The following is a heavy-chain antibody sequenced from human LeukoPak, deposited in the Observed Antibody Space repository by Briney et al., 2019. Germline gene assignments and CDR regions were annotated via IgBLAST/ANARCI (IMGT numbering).Heavy chain of an antibody. D-gene: IGHD4-17*01. J-gene: IGHJ5*02. CDR3: TKDPNGDFVGGFWFDP. CDR1: GFTFSKYA. Sequence: GGSLRLSCATSGFTFSKYAMSWVRQAPGKGLEWVSGISASGGNTYYADSAKSRFTISRDRAKNTLYLQMSGLRADDTAVYYFTKDPNGDFVGGFWFDPWGQGTLVTVSS. CDR2: ISASGGNT. V-gene: IGHV3-23*01.